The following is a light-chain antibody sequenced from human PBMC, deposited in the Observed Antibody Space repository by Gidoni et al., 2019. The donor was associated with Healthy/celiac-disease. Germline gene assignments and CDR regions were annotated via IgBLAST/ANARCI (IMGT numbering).Light chain of an antibody. J-gene: IGKJ4*01. V-gene: IGKV1-8*01. CDR2: AAS. CDR1: QGISSY. CDR3: QQYYSYPHT. Sequence: IRMTQSPSSFSASTGDRVTIPCRASQGISSYLAWYQQKPGKAPKLLIYAASPLQSGVPSRFSGSGSGTDFTLTISCLQSEDFATYYCQQYYSYPHTFGGGTKVEIK.